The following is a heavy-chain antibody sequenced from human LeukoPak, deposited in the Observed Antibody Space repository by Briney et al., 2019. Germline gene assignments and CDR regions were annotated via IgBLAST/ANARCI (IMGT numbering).Heavy chain of an antibody. Sequence: GGSLRLSCAASGFTFSSYGMHWVRQAPGKGLEWVAVISYDGSNKYYADSVKGRFTISRDNSKNTLYLQMNSLRAEDTAVYYCAKDFNDYVWGSYHPGDYWGQGTLVTVSS. V-gene: IGHV3-30*18. CDR3: AKDFNDYVWGSYHPGDY. D-gene: IGHD3-16*02. CDR1: GFTFSSYG. CDR2: ISYDGSNK. J-gene: IGHJ4*02.